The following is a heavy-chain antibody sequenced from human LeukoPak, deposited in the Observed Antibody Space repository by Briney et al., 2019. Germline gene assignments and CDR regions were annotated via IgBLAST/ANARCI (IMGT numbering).Heavy chain of an antibody. CDR2: LYCCGGT. V-gene: IGHV3-53*01. J-gene: IGHJ4*02. Sequence: PGGSLILSCAASWVFVSNSYMRSGRPAARGVLSWGSVLYCCGGTDYAESVKGRFTISRDTSKNTLYLQMNSLRAEDTAVYFCARPTVTSGYYPIWGQGTLVTVSS. CDR1: WVFVSNSY. D-gene: IGHD3-22*01. CDR3: ARPTVTSGYYPI.